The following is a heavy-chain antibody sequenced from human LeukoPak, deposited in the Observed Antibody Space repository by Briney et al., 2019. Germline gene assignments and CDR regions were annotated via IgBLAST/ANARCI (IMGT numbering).Heavy chain of an antibody. Sequence: ASVKVSCKVSGYTLTELSMHWVRRAPGKGLEWMGGFDPEDGETIYAQKFQGRVTMTEDTSTATAYMELSSLRSEDTAVYYCARANYYDSSGYFVAFDIWGQGTMVIVSS. CDR2: FDPEDGET. D-gene: IGHD3-22*01. CDR1: GYTLTELS. CDR3: ARANYYDSSGYFVAFDI. J-gene: IGHJ3*02. V-gene: IGHV1-24*01.